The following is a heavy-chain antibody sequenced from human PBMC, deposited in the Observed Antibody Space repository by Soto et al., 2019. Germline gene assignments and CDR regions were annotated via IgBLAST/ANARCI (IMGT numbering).Heavy chain of an antibody. V-gene: IGHV3-74*01. J-gene: IGHJ2*01. CDR1: GFTFSSYW. Sequence: EVQLVESGGGLVQPGGSLTLSCAASGFTFSSYWMHWVRQAPGKGVVWVSRINPDGRGTNYADSVKGQITISRDNGKNTLYLQMNRLRPEETAVCYCASVGQGAWYFDLWGRGTLVTVSS. D-gene: IGHD1-26*01. CDR3: ASVGQGAWYFDL. CDR2: INPDGRGT.